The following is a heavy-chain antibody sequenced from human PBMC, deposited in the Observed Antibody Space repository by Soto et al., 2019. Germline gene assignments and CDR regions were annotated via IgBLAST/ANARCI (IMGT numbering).Heavy chain of an antibody. CDR2: IYSGGST. CDR1: GFTVSSNY. CDR3: ARERWELPLVYYFDY. J-gene: IGHJ4*02. V-gene: IGHV3-53*01. Sequence: GGSLRLSCAASGFTVSSNYMSWVRQAPGKGLEWVSVIYSGGSTYYADSVKGRFTISRDNSKNTLYLQMNSLRAEDTAVYYCARERWELPLVYYFDYWGQGTLVTVSS. D-gene: IGHD1-26*01.